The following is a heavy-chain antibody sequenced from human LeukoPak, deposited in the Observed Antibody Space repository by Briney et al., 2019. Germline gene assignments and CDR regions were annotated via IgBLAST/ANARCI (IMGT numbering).Heavy chain of an antibody. J-gene: IGHJ5*02. CDR3: ASTNRGSARCYGANWFDP. CDR2: INYSGST. D-gene: IGHD2-2*01. Sequence: SQTLSLTCTVSGGSISSGDYYRRWIRQPPGKGLEWIGYINYSGSTFHYNPSLKSRVTISVDTSKNQFSLRLISVTVADSAVYYCASTNRGSARCYGANWFDPWGQGTLVTVSS. V-gene: IGHV4-30-4*01. CDR1: GGSISSGDYY.